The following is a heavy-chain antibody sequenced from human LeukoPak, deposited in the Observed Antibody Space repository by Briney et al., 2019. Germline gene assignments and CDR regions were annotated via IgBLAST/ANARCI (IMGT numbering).Heavy chain of an antibody. CDR1: GDSISTSSYY. D-gene: IGHD5-18*01. V-gene: IGHV4-39*01. CDR3: ARRPRGYSYRGPFDY. CDR2: IYYSGST. Sequence: PSETLSLTCSVSGDSISTSSYYWGWIRQPPGKGLEWIGTIYYSGSTYYNPSLTSRVTISVDTSKNQFSLKLSSVTAADTAVYYCARRPRGYSYRGPFDYWGQGTLVTVSS. J-gene: IGHJ4*02.